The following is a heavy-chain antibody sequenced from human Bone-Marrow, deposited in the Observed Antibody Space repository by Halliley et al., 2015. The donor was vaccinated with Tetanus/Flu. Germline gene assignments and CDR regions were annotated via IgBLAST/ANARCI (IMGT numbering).Heavy chain of an antibody. V-gene: IGHV5-51*01. J-gene: IGHJ6*02. CDR2: VYPGDSDA. CDR3: ARRAYYYYAMNV. Sequence: LGWMGIVYPGDSDARYSPSFQGQVTISVDKSINTVYLQWSSLKASDTAIYYCARRAYYYYAMNVWGQGTSVTVSS.